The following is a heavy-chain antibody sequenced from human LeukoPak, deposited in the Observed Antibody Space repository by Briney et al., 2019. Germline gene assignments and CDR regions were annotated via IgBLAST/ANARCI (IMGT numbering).Heavy chain of an antibody. CDR3: AKAGYTSSWPLDY. D-gene: IGHD6-13*01. J-gene: IGHJ4*02. CDR1: GFTFSSYA. CDR2: ISGSGGST. Sequence: GGSLRLSCAASGFTFSSYAMSWVRQAPGKGLEWVSAISGSGGSTYYADSVKGRFTIPRNNSKNTLYLQMNSLRAEDTAVYYCAKAGYTSSWPLDYWGQGTQVTVSS. V-gene: IGHV3-23*01.